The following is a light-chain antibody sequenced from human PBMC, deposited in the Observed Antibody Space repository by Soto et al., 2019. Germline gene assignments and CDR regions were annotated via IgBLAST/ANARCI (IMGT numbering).Light chain of an antibody. CDR1: QGISTY. V-gene: IGKV1-27*01. CDR2: AAS. Sequence: DMQMTQSPSSLSASVGDRVTITCRARQGISTYLAWYQQKPGKVPKLLIYAASTLQSGVPSRFSGSGSGTDFTLTVSRLQPEDVATCYCQKYNSAPRTFGGGTKVDIK. CDR3: QKYNSAPRT. J-gene: IGKJ4*01.